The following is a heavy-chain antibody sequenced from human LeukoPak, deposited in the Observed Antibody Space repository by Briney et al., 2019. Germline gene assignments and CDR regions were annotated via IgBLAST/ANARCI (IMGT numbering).Heavy chain of an antibody. J-gene: IGHJ4*02. CDR1: GGSFSGYY. Sequence: SETLSLTCAVYGGSFSGYYLSWIRQPPGKGLEWIGEINHSGSTNYNPSLKSRVTISVDTSKNQFSLKLSSVTAADTAVYYCAGRPSHSSSWSVDYWGQGTLVTVSS. CDR2: INHSGST. CDR3: AGRPSHSSSWSVDY. V-gene: IGHV4-34*01. D-gene: IGHD6-13*01.